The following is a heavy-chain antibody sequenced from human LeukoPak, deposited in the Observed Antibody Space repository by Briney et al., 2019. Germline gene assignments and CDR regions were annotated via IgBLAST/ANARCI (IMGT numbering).Heavy chain of an antibody. V-gene: IGHV3-64*01. CDR2: ISNNGGRT. Sequence: PGCSVKVSCKASGFTFSSYPMHWVRQAPGRGLEYLATISNNGGRTYYANSVKGRFTISRDNSKNTLYLQMGSLRAEDMAVYYCAREDYSAYAFDIWGQGTMVTVSS. J-gene: IGHJ3*02. CDR3: AREDYSAYAFDI. D-gene: IGHD4-11*01. CDR1: GFTFSSYP.